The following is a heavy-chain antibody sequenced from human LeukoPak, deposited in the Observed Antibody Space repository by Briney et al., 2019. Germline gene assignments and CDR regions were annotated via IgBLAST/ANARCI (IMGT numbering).Heavy chain of an antibody. CDR1: GFTFSIYA. CDR2: ISSSSSYI. V-gene: IGHV3-21*01. Sequence: GGSLRLSCAASGFTFSIYAMNWVRQAPGKGLEWVSSISSSSSYIYYADSVKGRFTISRDNAKNSLYLQMNSLRAEDTAVYYCVTGRTGTTDYFDYWGQGTLVTVSS. D-gene: IGHD1-7*01. CDR3: VTGRTGTTDYFDY. J-gene: IGHJ4*02.